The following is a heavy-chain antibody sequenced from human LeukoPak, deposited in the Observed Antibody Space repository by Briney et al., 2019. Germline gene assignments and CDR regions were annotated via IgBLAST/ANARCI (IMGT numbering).Heavy chain of an antibody. CDR3: AREGIVGSGYFDY. CDR2: ISYDGSNK. Sequence: GGSLRLSCAASGFTFSSYAMHWVRQAPGKGLEWVAVISYDGSNKYYADSVKGRFTISRDNSKNTLYLQMNSLRAEDTAVYYCAREGIVGSGYFDYWGQGTLVTVSS. V-gene: IGHV3-30-3*01. D-gene: IGHD1-26*01. J-gene: IGHJ4*02. CDR1: GFTFSSYA.